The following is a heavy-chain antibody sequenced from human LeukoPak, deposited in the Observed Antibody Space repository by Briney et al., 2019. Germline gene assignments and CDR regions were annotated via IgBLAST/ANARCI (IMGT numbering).Heavy chain of an antibody. CDR1: GFTVSSNY. Sequence: GGSLRLSCAASGFTVSSNYMSWVRQAPGKGLEWVSLIYSDGSAYYADSVKGRFSISRDNSKNTLYLQMNSLRAEDTAVYYCASVSGGKPHEFDYWGQGTLVTVSS. CDR3: ASVSGGKPHEFDY. J-gene: IGHJ4*02. D-gene: IGHD4-23*01. V-gene: IGHV3-53*01. CDR2: IYSDGSA.